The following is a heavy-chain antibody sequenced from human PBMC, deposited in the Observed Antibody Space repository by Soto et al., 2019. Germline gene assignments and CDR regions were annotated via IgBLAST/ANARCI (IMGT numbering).Heavy chain of an antibody. Sequence: SETLSLTCAVYGGSFSGYYWSWLRQPPGKGLEWIGEINHSGSTNYNPSLKSRVTISVDTSKNQFSLKLSSVTTADTAVYYCARVVWFWFGGVIRLPYYFAYWGRGTLVTVSS. CDR1: GGSFSGYY. J-gene: IGHJ4*02. CDR2: INHSGST. CDR3: ARVVWFWFGGVIRLPYYFAY. V-gene: IGHV4-34*01. D-gene: IGHD3-16*02.